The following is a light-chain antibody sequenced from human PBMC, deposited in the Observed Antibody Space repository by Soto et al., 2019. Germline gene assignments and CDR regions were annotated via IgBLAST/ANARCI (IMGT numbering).Light chain of an antibody. Sequence: AIRMTQSPSSFSASTGDRVTITCRASQGISSYLAWYQQKPGKAPKLLIYAASTLQSGVPSRFSGSGSGTDFTFTISSLQPEDIATYYCQQYDNLITFGQGTRLEI. CDR2: AAS. V-gene: IGKV1-8*01. CDR1: QGISSY. CDR3: QQYDNLIT. J-gene: IGKJ5*01.